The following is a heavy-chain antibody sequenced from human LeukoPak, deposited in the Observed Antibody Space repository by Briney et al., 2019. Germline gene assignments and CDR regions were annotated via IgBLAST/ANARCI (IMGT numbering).Heavy chain of an antibody. CDR2: IYSSGST. CDR3: ARERISDYYDSSGYYPRIDYYYGMDV. J-gene: IGHJ6*02. V-gene: IGHV4-4*07. Sequence: SETLSLTCTVSGGSISSYYWSWLRQPAGKGLEWVGRIYSSGSTNYNASLKSRVTMSVDTSKNQFSLKLSSVTAADTAVYYCARERISDYYDSSGYYPRIDYYYGMDVWGQGTTVTVSS. D-gene: IGHD3-22*01. CDR1: GGSISSYY.